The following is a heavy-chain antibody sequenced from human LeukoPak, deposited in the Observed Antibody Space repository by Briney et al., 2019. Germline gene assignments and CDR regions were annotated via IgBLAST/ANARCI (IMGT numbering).Heavy chain of an antibody. CDR3: ARVRGWSSYWYFDL. D-gene: IGHD2-15*01. V-gene: IGHV3-13*04. CDR1: GXTFSSYD. CDR2: IGTGGDT. Sequence: GGSLRLSCAASGXTFSSYDMHWVRQATGKGLEWVSSIGTGGDTYYPGSVEGRFTISRENAKNSLYLQMNSLRAGDTAVYYCARVRGWSSYWYFDLWGRGTLVTVSS. J-gene: IGHJ2*01.